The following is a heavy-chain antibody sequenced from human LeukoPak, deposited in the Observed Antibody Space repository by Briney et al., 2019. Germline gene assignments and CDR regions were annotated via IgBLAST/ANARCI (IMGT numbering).Heavy chain of an antibody. CDR1: GGSISSYY. D-gene: IGHD3-10*01. V-gene: IGHV4-4*07. J-gene: IGHJ6*03. CDR3: ARGLWFGESKRPYYYYYMDV. CDR2: IYTSGST. Sequence: SETLSLTCTVSGGSISSYYWSWIRQPAGKGLEWIGRIYTSGSTNYNPSLKSRVTISVDTSKNQFSLKLSSVTAADTAVYYCARGLWFGESKRPYYYYYMDVWGKGTTVTVSS.